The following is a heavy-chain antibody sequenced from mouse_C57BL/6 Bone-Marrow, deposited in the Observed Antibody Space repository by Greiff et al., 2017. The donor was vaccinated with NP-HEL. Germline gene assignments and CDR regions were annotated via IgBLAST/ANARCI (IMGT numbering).Heavy chain of an antibody. CDR2: ISSGGSYT. CDR1: GFTFSSYG. J-gene: IGHJ2*01. V-gene: IGHV5-6*01. D-gene: IGHD1-1*01. CDR3: ARGRIYYYGSSYGYFDY. Sequence: EVKLQESGGDLVKPGGSLKLSCAASGFTFSSYGMSWVRQTPDKRLEWVATISSGGSYTYYPDSVKGRFTISRDNAKNTLYLQMSSLKSEDTAMYYCARGRIYYYGSSYGYFDYWGQGTTLTVSS.